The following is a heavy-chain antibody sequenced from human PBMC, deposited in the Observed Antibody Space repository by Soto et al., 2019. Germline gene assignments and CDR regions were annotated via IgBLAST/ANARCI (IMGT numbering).Heavy chain of an antibody. J-gene: IGHJ6*03. CDR3: ARGLGGYDLMGYYYYYMDV. CDR1: GYTFTSYD. CDR2: MNPNSGNT. D-gene: IGHD5-12*01. Sequence: ASVKVSCKASGYTFTSYDINWVRQATGQRLEWMGWMNPNSGNTGYAQKFQGRVTMTRNTSISTAYMELSSLRSEDTAVYYCARGLGGYDLMGYYYYYMDVWGKGTTVTVSS. V-gene: IGHV1-8*01.